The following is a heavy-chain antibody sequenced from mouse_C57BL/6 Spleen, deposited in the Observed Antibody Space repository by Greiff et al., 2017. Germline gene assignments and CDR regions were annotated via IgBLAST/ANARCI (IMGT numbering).Heavy chain of an antibody. D-gene: IGHD2-1*01. CDR2: IYPGSGST. J-gene: IGHJ2*01. V-gene: IGHV1-55*01. CDR1: GYTFTSYW. Sequence: VQLQESGAELVKPGASVKMSCKASGYTFTSYWITWVKQRPGQGLEWIGEIYPGSGSTNYNEKFKSKATLTVDTSSSTASMPLRSLTSEDAAVYYCESGGVTDGVFDYWGQGTTLTVSS. CDR3: ESGGVTDGVFDY.